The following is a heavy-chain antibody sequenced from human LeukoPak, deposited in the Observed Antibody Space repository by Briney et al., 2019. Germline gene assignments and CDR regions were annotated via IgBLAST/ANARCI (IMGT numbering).Heavy chain of an antibody. D-gene: IGHD3-10*01. CDR2: ITSSSSYT. V-gene: IGHV3-11*06. CDR1: GFTFRDYY. CDR3: ARGTVVLWFGEGDAFDI. Sequence: GRTLRLSCAASGFTFRDYYMSWVRQAPGKGLEWVSYITSSSSYTNYTDSVKGRFNISRDNAKNSLYLQMNSLRAEDTAVYYCARGTVVLWFGEGDAFDIWGQGTMVTVSS. J-gene: IGHJ3*02.